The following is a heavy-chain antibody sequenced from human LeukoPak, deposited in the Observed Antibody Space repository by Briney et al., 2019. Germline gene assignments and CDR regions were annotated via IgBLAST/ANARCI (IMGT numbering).Heavy chain of an antibody. J-gene: IGHJ5*02. CDR1: GYTFTSYG. V-gene: IGHV1-18*01. CDR3: ARDLYRDSSPVSWFAP. Sequence: ASVKVSCKASGYTFTSYGISWLRQAPGQGLEWMGWISDYNGNTNYAQKLQGRVTMTTDTSTSTAYMELRSLRSDDPAVYYCARDLYRDSSPVSWFAPWGQGTLLTVSS. CDR2: ISDYNGNT. D-gene: IGHD6-6*01.